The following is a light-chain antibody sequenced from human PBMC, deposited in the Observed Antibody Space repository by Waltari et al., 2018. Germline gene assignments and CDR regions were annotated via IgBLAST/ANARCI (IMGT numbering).Light chain of an antibody. CDR1: QTVSSN. J-gene: IGKJ5*01. CDR3: QQYNNWPFT. V-gene: IGKV3-15*01. CDR2: GAS. Sequence: EMVMTQSPAPLSLSPGEGATLSCRASQTVSSNLAWYQQKPGQAPRLLIYGASTRATGIPARFSGSGSGTDFTLTISSLQSEDFAVYYCQQYNNWPFTFGQGTRLEIK.